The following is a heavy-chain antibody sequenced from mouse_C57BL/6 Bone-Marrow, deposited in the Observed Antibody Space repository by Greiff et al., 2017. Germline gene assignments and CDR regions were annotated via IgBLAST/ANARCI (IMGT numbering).Heavy chain of an antibody. Sequence: QVHVKQPGAELVKPGASVKMSCKASGYTFTSYWITWVTQRPGQGLEWIGDIYPGSGSTNYNEKFKSKATLTVDTSSSTAYMQLSSLTSEDSAVYYCARPYYSNYWYFDVWGTGTAVTVSS. CDR2: IYPGSGST. CDR1: GYTFTSYW. CDR3: ARPYYSNYWYFDV. J-gene: IGHJ1*03. D-gene: IGHD2-5*01. V-gene: IGHV1-55*01.